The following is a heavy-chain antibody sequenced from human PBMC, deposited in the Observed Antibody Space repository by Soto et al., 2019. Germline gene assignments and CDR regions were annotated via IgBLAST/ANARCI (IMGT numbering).Heavy chain of an antibody. CDR2: TVANNGYT. Sequence: QVQLVQSGIEVKNPGASVKVSCKASGYAFTSFGISWVRQAPGQGLEWMGWTVANNGYTKYAQNLQGRVTLITDTSKSTAYMELRSLMYDDTAVYYCARCSGGTCYAYYDFDIWGQGTMVTVSS. J-gene: IGHJ3*02. D-gene: IGHD2-15*01. V-gene: IGHV1-18*01. CDR3: ARCSGGTCYAYYDFDI. CDR1: GYAFTSFG.